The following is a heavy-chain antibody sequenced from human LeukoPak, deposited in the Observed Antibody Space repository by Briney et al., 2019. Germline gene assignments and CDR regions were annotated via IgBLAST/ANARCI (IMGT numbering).Heavy chain of an antibody. D-gene: IGHD3-9*01. J-gene: IGHJ5*02. CDR3: ASVRSFDWSNWFDP. Sequence: ASVKVSCKASGYTFTGYYMHWVRQAPGQGLEWMGWINPNSGGTNYAQKFQGRVTMTRDTSISTAYMELSRLRSDDTAVYYCASVRSFDWSNWFDPWGQGTLVTVSS. CDR1: GYTFTGYY. CDR2: INPNSGGT. V-gene: IGHV1-2*02.